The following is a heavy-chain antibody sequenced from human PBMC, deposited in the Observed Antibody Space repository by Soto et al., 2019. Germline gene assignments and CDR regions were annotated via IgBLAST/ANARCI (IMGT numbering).Heavy chain of an antibody. Sequence: GGSLRLSCAASGFTFSNYAMSWVRQAPGKGLEWVSAISSGGSTTYYGDSVKGRYISSRDNSKNTLYLQMNSLRPEDTAVYYCAKATQDTTYFDYWGQGTLVTVSS. CDR2: ISSGGSTT. D-gene: IGHD1-1*01. CDR1: GFTFSNYA. V-gene: IGHV3-23*01. J-gene: IGHJ4*02. CDR3: AKATQDTTYFDY.